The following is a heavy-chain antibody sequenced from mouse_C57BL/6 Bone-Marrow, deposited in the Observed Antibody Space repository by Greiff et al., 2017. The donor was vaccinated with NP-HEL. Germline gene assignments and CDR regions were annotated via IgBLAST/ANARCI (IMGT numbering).Heavy chain of an antibody. V-gene: IGHV5-4*01. D-gene: IGHD4-1*01. J-gene: IGHJ2*01. CDR3: AREGVLGRRYFDY. Sequence: EVMLVESGGGLVKPGGSLKLSCAASGFTFSSYAMSWVRQTPEKRLEWVATISDGGSYTYYPDNVKGRFTISRDNAKNNLYLQMSHLKSEDTAMYYCAREGVLGRRYFDYWGQGTTLTVSS. CDR1: GFTFSSYA. CDR2: ISDGGSYT.